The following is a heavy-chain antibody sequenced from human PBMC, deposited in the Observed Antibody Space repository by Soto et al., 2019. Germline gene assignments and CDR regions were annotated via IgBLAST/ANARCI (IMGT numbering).Heavy chain of an antibody. D-gene: IGHD3-10*01. V-gene: IGHV3-23*01. Sequence: PGGSLRLSCAASAFTLSSYAMNWVRQAPGKGLEWVSTISAGGTSTYYADSVKGRFTISRDNSKNTLYLQMNSLRVEDTAVYYCAKRGYGSGSYYFDYWGQGTLVTFSS. J-gene: IGHJ4*02. CDR3: AKRGYGSGSYYFDY. CDR1: AFTLSSYA. CDR2: ISAGGTST.